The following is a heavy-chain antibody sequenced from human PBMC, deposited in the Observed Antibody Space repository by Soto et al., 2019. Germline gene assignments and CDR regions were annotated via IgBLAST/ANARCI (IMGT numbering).Heavy chain of an antibody. CDR2: ISSSSSYI. Sequence: EVQLVESGGGLVKPGGSLRLSCAASGFTFSSYSMKWVRQAPGKGLEWVSSISSSSSYIYYADSVKGRFTISRDNAKNSLYLQMNSLRAEDTAVYYCARVDPSIAARQYYFDYWGQGTLVTVSS. D-gene: IGHD6-6*01. V-gene: IGHV3-21*01. CDR1: GFTFSSYS. J-gene: IGHJ4*02. CDR3: ARVDPSIAARQYYFDY.